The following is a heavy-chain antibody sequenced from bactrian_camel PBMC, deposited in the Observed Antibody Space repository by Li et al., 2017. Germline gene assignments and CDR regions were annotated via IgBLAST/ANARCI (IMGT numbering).Heavy chain of an antibody. CDR3: AARGPYCYTKLSVRDFTY. J-gene: IGHJ6*01. Sequence: QVQLVESGGGSVQAGGSLRLSCTASEFTIVDSDMGWYRQGPGNECEVVSLINSDGTTVYADSVKGRFTISQDNAKNTVYLQMKRLKPEDTAMYYCAARGPYCYTKLSVRDFTYWGQGTQVTVS. CDR2: LINSDGTT. D-gene: IGHD2*01. V-gene: IGHV3S63*01. CDR1: EFTIVDSD.